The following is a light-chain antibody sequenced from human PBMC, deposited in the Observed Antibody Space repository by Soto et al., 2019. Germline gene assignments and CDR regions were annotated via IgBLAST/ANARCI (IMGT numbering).Light chain of an antibody. J-gene: IGKJ4*01. CDR3: QQRSNWPST. V-gene: IGKV3-11*01. CDR1: QSVSSY. CDR2: DAS. Sequence: EIVLTQSPATLSLSPGDRATLSCRASQSVSSYLAWYQQKPGQAPRLLIYDASNRATGIPARFSGSGSGTDFTLPIXTXXXXXXXXYYCQQRSNWPSTFGGGTKVEIK.